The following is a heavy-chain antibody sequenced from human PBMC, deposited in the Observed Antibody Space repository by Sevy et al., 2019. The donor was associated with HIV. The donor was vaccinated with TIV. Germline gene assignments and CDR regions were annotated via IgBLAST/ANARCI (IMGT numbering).Heavy chain of an antibody. V-gene: IGHV1-69*13. CDR2: IIPQLGTP. CDR1: GRTFSNYA. D-gene: IGHD6-13*01. CDR3: ARSISWYASFDF. J-gene: IGHJ4*02. Sequence: ASVKVSCKASGRTFSNYAISWVRQPPGQGLEWMGGIIPQLGTPNYVQKFQGRVTITADESTGKAYMGLSSLRSEDTAIYYCARSISWYASFDFWGQGTLVTVSS.